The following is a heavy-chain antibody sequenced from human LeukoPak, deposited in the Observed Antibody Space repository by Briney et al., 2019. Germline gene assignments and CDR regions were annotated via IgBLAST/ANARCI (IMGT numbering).Heavy chain of an antibody. J-gene: IGHJ5*02. CDR3: AKDERQWQGTNWFDP. CDR1: GFTFSSYS. Sequence: GGSLRLSCTVSGFTFSSYSMSWVRQPPGKGLEWVAAISASGGSTYYADAVKGQFTISRDNSKNTLYLQMNSLRAEDTAVYYCAKDERQWQGTNWFDPWGEGTLVTVSS. D-gene: IGHD6-19*01. V-gene: IGHV3-23*01. CDR2: ISASGGST.